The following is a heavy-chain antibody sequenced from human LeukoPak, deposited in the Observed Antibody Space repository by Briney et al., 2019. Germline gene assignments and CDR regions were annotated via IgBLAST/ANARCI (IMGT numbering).Heavy chain of an antibody. J-gene: IGHJ6*03. CDR3: ATSTVVNFSYYYYYMDV. CDR2: ISAYNGNT. CDR1: GYTFTSYG. D-gene: IGHD4-23*01. Sequence: ASVKVSCKASGYTFTSYGISWVRQAPGQGLEWMGWISAYNGNTNYAQKLQGRVTMTTDTSTSTAYMELRSLRSDDTAVYYCATSTVVNFSYYYYYMDVWGKGTTVTVSS. V-gene: IGHV1-18*01.